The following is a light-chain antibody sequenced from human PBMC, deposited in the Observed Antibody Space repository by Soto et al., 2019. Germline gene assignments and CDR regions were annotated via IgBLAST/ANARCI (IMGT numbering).Light chain of an antibody. Sequence: DIQMTQSPSSLSASVGDRVTITCRASQTISTYLNWYQLRPGQAPKLLIYAAATLQGGVPSRFSGGGSGTDFTLTVNSLQPEDFAIYYCQQSYSSPYTFGQGTKLEIK. J-gene: IGKJ2*01. CDR2: AAA. CDR1: QTISTY. CDR3: QQSYSSPYT. V-gene: IGKV1-39*01.